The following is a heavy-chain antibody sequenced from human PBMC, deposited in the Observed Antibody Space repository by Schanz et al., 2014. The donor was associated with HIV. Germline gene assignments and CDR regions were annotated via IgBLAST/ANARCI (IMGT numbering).Heavy chain of an antibody. CDR1: GDSISNTTHY. J-gene: IGHJ2*01. V-gene: IGHV4-34*02. Sequence: QVQLQQWGAGLLKPSETLSLTCSVSGDSISNTTHYWGWIRQPPGKGLEWIGEINHSGRTNYSPSLKSRVAILVDTSKKQFSLNLPSVTAADTAVYFCARVRSGSTAGYFDLWGRGTRVTVSS. CDR2: INHSGRT. D-gene: IGHD1-26*01. CDR3: ARVRSGSTAGYFDL.